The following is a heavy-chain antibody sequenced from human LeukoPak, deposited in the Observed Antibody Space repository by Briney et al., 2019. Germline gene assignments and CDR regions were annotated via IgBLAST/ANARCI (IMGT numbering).Heavy chain of an antibody. V-gene: IGHV1-69*06. J-gene: IGHJ6*03. D-gene: IGHD6-13*01. CDR1: GGTFSSYA. CDR3: ARGFIPPYSSSWYYYYYYMDV. CDR2: IIPIFGTA. Sequence: ASVKVSCKASGGTFSSYAISWVRQAPGQGLEWMGGIIPIFGTANYAQKFQGRVTITADKSTSTAYMELSSLRSEDTAVYYCARGFIPPYSSSWYYYYYYMDVWGKGTTVTISS.